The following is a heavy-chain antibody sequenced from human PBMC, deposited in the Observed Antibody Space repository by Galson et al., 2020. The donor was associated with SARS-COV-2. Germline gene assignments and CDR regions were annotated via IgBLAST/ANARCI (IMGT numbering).Heavy chain of an antibody. J-gene: IGHJ6*02. CDR2: FYYSEST. V-gene: IGHV4-39*01. D-gene: IGHD7-27*01. CDR3: ARHLKNNWGECYYYYGMDF. Sequence: SETLSLTCTVSGGSISSSSYYWGWIRQPQGKGLEWIGSFYYSESTYYNPSLKSRVTISVDTSRNQFSLKLSSVTAAETAVYYCARHLKNNWGECYYYYGMDFWGQGTTVTVSS. CDR1: GGSISSSSYY.